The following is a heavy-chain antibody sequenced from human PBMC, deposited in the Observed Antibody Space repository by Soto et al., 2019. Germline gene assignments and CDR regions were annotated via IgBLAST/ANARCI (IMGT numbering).Heavy chain of an antibody. V-gene: IGHV4-59*08. D-gene: IGHD2-2*01. CDR3: ARTRYCSSTSCYYDF. J-gene: IGHJ4*02. CDR1: GGSISRYY. CDR2: ISYSGNT. Sequence: SETLSLTCTVSGGSISRYYWSWIRQPPGKGLEWIGYISYSGNTIYNPSLKSRVTISGDTSKIQFSLRLISVTAADTAVYFCARTRYCSSTSCYYDFWGPGTLVTVSS.